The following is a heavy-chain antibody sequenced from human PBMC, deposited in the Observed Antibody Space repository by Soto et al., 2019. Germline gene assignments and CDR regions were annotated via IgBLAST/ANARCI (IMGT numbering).Heavy chain of an antibody. J-gene: IGHJ5*02. CDR1: GDSVSSKSAA. V-gene: IGHV6-1*01. Sequence: SQTLSLTCAISGDSVSSKSAAWNWIRQSPSRGLGWLGRTYYRSKWSTDYAISVKSRITINPDTSRNQFSLQLKSVTPEDTAVYYCTRALSGSYDHWGQGTLVTVS. CDR3: TRALSGSYDH. CDR2: TYYRSKWST. D-gene: IGHD1-26*01.